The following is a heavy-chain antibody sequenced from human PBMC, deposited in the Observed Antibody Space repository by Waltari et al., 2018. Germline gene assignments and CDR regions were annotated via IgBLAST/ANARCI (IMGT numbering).Heavy chain of an antibody. V-gene: IGHV4-4*02. Sequence: QLQESGPGLVKPSGTLSLICAVSGDSMSSTHWWGWVRQPPGKGLEWIGQVHGSGKTNYNPSFASRVTVSLDTSTYHIALKVTSATAADTALYYCARDRGKGLYLDTWGRGILVAVSP. CDR1: GDSMSSTHW. D-gene: IGHD2-15*01. CDR2: VHGSGKT. J-gene: IGHJ4*02. CDR3: ARDRGKGLYLDT.